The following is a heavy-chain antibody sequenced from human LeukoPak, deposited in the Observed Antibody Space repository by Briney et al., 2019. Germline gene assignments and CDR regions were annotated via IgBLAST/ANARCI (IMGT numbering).Heavy chain of an antibody. CDR2: ISSSSSTI. J-gene: IGHJ4*02. CDR1: GFTFDDYG. V-gene: IGHV3-48*01. D-gene: IGHD3-9*01. CDR3: ARDHAGSLRYFDWYPYYFDY. Sequence: GGSLRLSCAASGFTFDDYGMSWVRQAPGKGLEWVSYISSSSSTIYYADSVKGRFTISRDNAKNSLYLQMNSLRAEDTAVYYCARDHAGSLRYFDWYPYYFDYWGQGTLVTVSS.